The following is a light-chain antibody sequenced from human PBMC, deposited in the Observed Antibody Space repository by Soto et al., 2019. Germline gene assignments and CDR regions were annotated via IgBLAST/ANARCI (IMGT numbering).Light chain of an antibody. CDR1: SSDVGGYNY. CDR3: SSYTSSSTPYV. J-gene: IGLJ1*01. V-gene: IGLV2-14*01. Sequence: QSALTQPASVSGSPGQSITISWTGTSSDVGGYNYVSCYQQHPGKAPKLMIYDVSNRPSGVSNRFSGSKSGNTASLTISGLQAEDEADYYCSSYTSSSTPYVFGTGTKLTVL. CDR2: DVS.